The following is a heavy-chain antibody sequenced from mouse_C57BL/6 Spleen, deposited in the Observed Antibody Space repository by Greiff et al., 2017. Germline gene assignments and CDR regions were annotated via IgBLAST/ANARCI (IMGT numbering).Heavy chain of an antibody. V-gene: IGHV1-72*01. D-gene: IGHD2-5*01. CDR2: IDPNSGGT. CDR1: GYTFTSYW. J-gene: IGHJ3*01. CDR3: ASPTYYSNYFFAY. Sequence: QVQLQQPGAELVKPGASVKLSCKASGYTFTSYWMHWVKQRPGRGLEWIGRIDPNSGGTKYNEKFKSKATLTVDKPSSTAYMQLSSLTSEDSAVYYCASPTYYSNYFFAYWGQGTLVTVSA.